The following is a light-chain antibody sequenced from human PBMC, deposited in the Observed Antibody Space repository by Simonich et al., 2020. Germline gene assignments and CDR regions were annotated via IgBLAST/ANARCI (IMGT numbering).Light chain of an antibody. CDR3: CSYAGSSTWV. J-gene: IGLJ3*02. V-gene: IGLV2-23*01. CDR1: SSAVGSYNL. Sequence: QSALTQPASVSGSPGQSITISCTGTSSAVGSYNLVSWYQQHPCKAPKLRLYEGSERPSGVSNRFSGSKSGNTASLTISGLQAEDEAEYYCCSYAGSSTWVFGGGTKLTVL. CDR2: EGS.